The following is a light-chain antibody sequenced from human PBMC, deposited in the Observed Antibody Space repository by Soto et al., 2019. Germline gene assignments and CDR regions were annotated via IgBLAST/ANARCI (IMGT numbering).Light chain of an antibody. J-gene: IGKJ4*01. Sequence: IQLTQSPSSLSASVGDRVTITCRASQGISSYLAWYQQKPGKAPKLLIYAASTLQSVVPSRFSGSGSGTDFTLTISSLQPEDFATYYCQQLNSYPLTFGGGTKVEIK. CDR2: AAS. CDR3: QQLNSYPLT. CDR1: QGISSY. V-gene: IGKV1-9*01.